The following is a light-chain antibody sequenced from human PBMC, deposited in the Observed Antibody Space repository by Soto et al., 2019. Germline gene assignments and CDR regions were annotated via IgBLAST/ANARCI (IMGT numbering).Light chain of an antibody. Sequence: QSALTQPASVSGYPGQSITISCTGTSTDVGGYNYVSWYQHRPGEAPKLMIFEVTKRPSGVSNRFSGSKSGNTASLTISGLQAEDEADYFCNSYTTSSTYVFGSGTRSPS. V-gene: IGLV2-14*01. CDR1: STDVGGYNY. CDR3: NSYTTSSTYV. CDR2: EVT. J-gene: IGLJ1*01.